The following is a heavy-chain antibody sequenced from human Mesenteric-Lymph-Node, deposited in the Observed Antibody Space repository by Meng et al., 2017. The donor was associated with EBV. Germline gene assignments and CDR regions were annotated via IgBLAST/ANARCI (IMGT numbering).Heavy chain of an antibody. J-gene: IGHJ4*02. Sequence: QVQLGSSGAEVKEPVASVKVSCKASGYTFTNYYMFWVRQAPGQGLEWMGVTSPSGAGTTYAQKFQGRVTMTRDTSTSTIYMELASLRSEDTAVYYCATGYTSLDYWGQGALVTVSS. CDR1: GYTFTNYY. CDR2: TSPSGAGT. V-gene: IGHV1-46*01. D-gene: IGHD5-18*01. CDR3: ATGYTSLDY.